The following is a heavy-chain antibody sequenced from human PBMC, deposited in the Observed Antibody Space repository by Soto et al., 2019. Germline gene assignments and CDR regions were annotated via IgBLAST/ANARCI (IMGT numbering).Heavy chain of an antibody. CDR3: AHSNSRMFAFDI. Sequence: QITLKESGPTLVKPTQTLTLTCTFSGFSLTTVGMGVGWIRQPPGKALDWLGIISWDDDKRYSPSLNGRVTFIKDTSKNQVVLTMTNVDPVDTGTYDCAHSNSRMFAFDIWGQGTLVTVSS. CDR1: GFSLTTVGMG. J-gene: IGHJ3*02. D-gene: IGHD3-10*02. V-gene: IGHV2-5*02. CDR2: ISWDDDK.